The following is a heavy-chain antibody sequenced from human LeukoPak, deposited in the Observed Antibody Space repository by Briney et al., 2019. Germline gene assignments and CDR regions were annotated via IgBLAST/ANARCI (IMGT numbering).Heavy chain of an antibody. CDR1: GFTFTKAW. J-gene: IGHJ5*02. Sequence: GGSLRLSCAASGFTFTKAWMSWVRQAPGKGLEWVGRIKRKTEGGTTDYAAPVKGRFTISRDDSENTLYLQMNSLKIEDTAVYYFTTGWFDPWGQGTLVTVSS. CDR3: TTGWFDP. V-gene: IGHV3-15*01. CDR2: IKRKTEGGTT.